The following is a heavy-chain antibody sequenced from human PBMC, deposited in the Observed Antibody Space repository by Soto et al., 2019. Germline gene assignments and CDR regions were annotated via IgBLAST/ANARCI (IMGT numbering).Heavy chain of an antibody. D-gene: IGHD4-4*01. V-gene: IGHV4-59*08. Sequence: SETLSLTCTVSGGSISSYYWSWIRQPPGKGLEWIGYIYYSGSTNYNPSLKSRVTISVDTSKNQFSLKLSSVTAADTAVYYCARRDYMHGYYYYMDVWGKGTTVTVSS. CDR3: ARRDYMHGYYYYMDV. J-gene: IGHJ6*03. CDR1: GGSISSYY. CDR2: IYYSGST.